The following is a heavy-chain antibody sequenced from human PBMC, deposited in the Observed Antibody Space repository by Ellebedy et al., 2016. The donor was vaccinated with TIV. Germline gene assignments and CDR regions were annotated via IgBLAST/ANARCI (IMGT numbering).Heavy chain of an antibody. CDR2: IYPGDSDT. V-gene: IGHV5-51*01. D-gene: IGHD1-26*01. CDR1: GYSFTSYW. J-gene: IGHJ6*02. CDR3: ARGSRYGLQPGWYYYYYYGMDV. Sequence: KVSCKGSGYSFTSYWIGWVRQMPGKGLEWMGIIYPGDSDTRYSPSFQGQVTISADKSISTAYLQWSSLKASDTAMYYCARGSRYGLQPGWYYYYYYGMDVWGQGTTVTVSS.